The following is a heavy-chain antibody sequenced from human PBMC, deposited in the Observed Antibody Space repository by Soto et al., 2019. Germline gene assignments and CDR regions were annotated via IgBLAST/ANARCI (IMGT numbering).Heavy chain of an antibody. CDR3: VRSAMAGDYYYYGMDV. CDR1: GYTFSSYG. V-gene: IGHV1-18*04. CDR2: ISVYSGKT. J-gene: IGHJ6*02. D-gene: IGHD6-19*01. Sequence: GASVKVSCKASGYTFSSYGITWVRQAPGQGLEWMGWISVYSGKTSYAQKLQDRVTMSTDTSTSTAYMELRSLRSDDTAFYYSVRSAMAGDYYYYGMDVWGRGTTVTVSS.